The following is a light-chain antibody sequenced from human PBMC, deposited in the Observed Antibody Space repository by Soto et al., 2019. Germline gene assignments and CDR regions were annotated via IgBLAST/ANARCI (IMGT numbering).Light chain of an antibody. CDR3: QQYNSYST. J-gene: IGKJ1*01. V-gene: IGKV1-5*01. Sequence: IEMTQSPSTLYASVGDRVTITCRASQSISSWLAWYQQKPGQAPKLLIYDASSLESGVPSRLSGSGSGTEFTLTISSLQPDDFATYYCQQYNSYSTFGQGTKVDIK. CDR2: DAS. CDR1: QSISSW.